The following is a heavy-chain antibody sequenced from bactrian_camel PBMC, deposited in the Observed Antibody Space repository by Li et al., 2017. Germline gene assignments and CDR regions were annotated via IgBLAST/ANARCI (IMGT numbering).Heavy chain of an antibody. CDR2: IYSDGRSP. D-gene: IGHD2*01. CDR3: GIDVNVVFCRGPLWSFDFHH. J-gene: IGHJ4*01. V-gene: IGHV3S6*01. Sequence: HVQLVESGGGSVAAGGSLRLSCTISGVSSSGGCIGWFRQSTGKEREGVAAIYSDGRSPHYEPAAKGRFTISRDNDMNTIYLQMDNLKLEDTGLYSCGIDVNVVFCRGPLWSFDFHHWGRGTQVTVS. CDR1: GVSSSGGC.